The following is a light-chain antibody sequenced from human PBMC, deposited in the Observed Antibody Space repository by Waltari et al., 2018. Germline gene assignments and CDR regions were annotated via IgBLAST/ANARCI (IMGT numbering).Light chain of an antibody. CDR3: QQRNIWPLT. Sequence: EVVLTQSPATLSLSPGEGATLSCRASQSVSNSLAWYQQKPGQPPRLLIYDTSNRASGIPARFSASGSGTDFTLSITSLEPEDFADYYCQQRNIWPLTFGGGTKVEIK. CDR1: QSVSNS. J-gene: IGKJ4*01. V-gene: IGKV3-11*01. CDR2: DTS.